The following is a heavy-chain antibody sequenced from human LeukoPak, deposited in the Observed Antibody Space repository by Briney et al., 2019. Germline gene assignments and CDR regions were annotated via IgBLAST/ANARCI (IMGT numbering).Heavy chain of an antibody. CDR1: GGSFSGYY. V-gene: IGHV4-34*01. J-gene: IGHJ4*02. CDR2: INHSGST. CDR3: ANTLRGYCSGGSCYSPFDY. Sequence: SETLSLTCAVYGGSFSGYYWSWIRQPPGKGLEWIGEINHSGSTNYNPSLKSRVTISVDTSKNQFSLKLSSVTAADTAVYYCANTLRGYCSGGSCYSPFDYWGQGTLVTVSS. D-gene: IGHD2-15*01.